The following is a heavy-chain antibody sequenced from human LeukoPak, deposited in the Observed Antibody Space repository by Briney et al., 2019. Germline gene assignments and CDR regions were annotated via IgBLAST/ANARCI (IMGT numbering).Heavy chain of an antibody. J-gene: IGHJ5*02. CDR2: INPDSGGT. CDR1: GYTFNDYY. Sequence: ASVKVSCKVSGYTFNDYYMHWVRQAPGQGLEWMGRINPDSGGTDYAQKFQGRVTMTRDTSITTAYMDLDRLRSDDTAVYYCARLGENGLLTGYFYPWGQGTLVTVSS. D-gene: IGHD3-9*01. CDR3: ARLGENGLLTGYFYP. V-gene: IGHV1-2*02.